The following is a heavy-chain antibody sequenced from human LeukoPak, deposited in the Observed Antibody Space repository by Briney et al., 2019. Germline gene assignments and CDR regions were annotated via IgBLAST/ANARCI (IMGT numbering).Heavy chain of an antibody. CDR1: GYTFTNFY. CDR3: ATDRGRDGYNAIDY. D-gene: IGHD5-24*01. J-gene: IGHJ4*02. V-gene: IGHV1-46*01. CDR2: INPIGGST. Sequence: ASVKVSCKASGYTFTNFYIHWVRQAPGQGLEWMGIINPIGGSTTYAQKFQGRVTMTRDTSTSTVYMELSSLRSEDTAVYYCATDRGRDGYNAIDYWGQGTLVTVSS.